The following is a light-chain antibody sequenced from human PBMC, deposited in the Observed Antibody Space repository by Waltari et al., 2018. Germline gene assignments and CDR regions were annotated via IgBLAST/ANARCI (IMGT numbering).Light chain of an antibody. CDR1: TSTVGAYIY. V-gene: IGLV2-8*01. CDR3: SSYAHNNHFV. CDR2: EFT. J-gene: IGLJ1*01. Sequence: QSVLTQPPSAPGSPGQSVTISCTGTTSTVGAYIYVPWYQQHPGKVPKLLIYEFTKRPSGFPDRFSGSKSGNTASLTVSGLQADDEADYYCSSYAHNNHFVFGTGTKVTVL.